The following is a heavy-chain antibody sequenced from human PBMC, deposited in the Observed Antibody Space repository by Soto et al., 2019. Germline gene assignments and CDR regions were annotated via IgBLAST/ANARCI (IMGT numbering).Heavy chain of an antibody. Sequence: EVQLVESGGGLVKPGGSLRLSCAASGFTFSNAWMSWVRQAPGKGLEWVGSIKGKTDGGTTDYAAPVKGRFTISRDDSKNTLYLQMNSLKAEDTAVYYCTPGNGLGWGQGTMVTVSS. CDR2: IKGKTDGGTT. CDR1: GFTFSNAW. D-gene: IGHD3-9*01. V-gene: IGHV3-15*01. CDR3: TPGNGLG. J-gene: IGHJ3*01.